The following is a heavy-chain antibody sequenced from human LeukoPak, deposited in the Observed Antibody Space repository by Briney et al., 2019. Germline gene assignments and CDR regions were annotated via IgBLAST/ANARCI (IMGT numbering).Heavy chain of an antibody. Sequence: PSETLSLTCTVSGGSISTYYWSWIRQPPGKGLERIGYIYYSGSTNYNPSLKSRVTISVDTSKNQFSLKLSSVTAADTAVYYCAREGYNSGWYKVDYWGQGTLVTVSS. CDR1: GGSISTYY. D-gene: IGHD6-19*01. CDR3: AREGYNSGWYKVDY. CDR2: IYYSGST. V-gene: IGHV4-59*01. J-gene: IGHJ4*02.